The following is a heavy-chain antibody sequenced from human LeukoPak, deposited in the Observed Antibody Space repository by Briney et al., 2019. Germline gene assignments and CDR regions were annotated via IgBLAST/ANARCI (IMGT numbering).Heavy chain of an antibody. J-gene: IGHJ4*02. CDR3: ARGRRSSWYNFDY. CDR2: IRYDGSNK. V-gene: IGHV3-30*02. CDR1: GITFSSYG. D-gene: IGHD6-13*01. Sequence: GGSLRLSCAASGITFSSYGMHWVRQAPGKGLEWVAFIRYDGSNKYYADSVKGRFTISRDNAKNSLYLQMNSLRAEDTALYYCARGRRSSWYNFDYWGQGTLVTVSS.